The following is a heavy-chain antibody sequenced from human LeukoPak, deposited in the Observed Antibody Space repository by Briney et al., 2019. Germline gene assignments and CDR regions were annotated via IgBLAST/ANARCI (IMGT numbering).Heavy chain of an antibody. CDR2: INPSGGST. CDR1: GYTFTSYY. V-gene: IGHV1-46*01. Sequence: GASVKVSCKASGYTFTSYYMHWVRQAPGQGLEWMGIINPSGGSTSYAQKFQGRVTITTDESTSTAYMELSSLRSEDTAVYYCARANLINDYGAIDYWGQGTLVTVSS. J-gene: IGHJ4*02. D-gene: IGHD4/OR15-4a*01. CDR3: ARANLINDYGAIDY.